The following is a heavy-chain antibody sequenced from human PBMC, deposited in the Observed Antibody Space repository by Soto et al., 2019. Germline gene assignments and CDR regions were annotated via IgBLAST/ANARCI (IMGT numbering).Heavy chain of an antibody. CDR3: ARGPLLYYYDSSGYYDGFDY. CDR1: GGSISSYY. V-gene: IGHV4-59*01. Sequence: SETLSLTCTVSGGSISSYYWSWIRQPPEKGLEWIGYIYYSGSTNYNPSLKSRVTISVDTSKNQFSLKLSSVTAADTAVYYCARGPLLYYYDSSGYYDGFDYWGQGTLVTVSS. CDR2: IYYSGST. D-gene: IGHD3-22*01. J-gene: IGHJ4*02.